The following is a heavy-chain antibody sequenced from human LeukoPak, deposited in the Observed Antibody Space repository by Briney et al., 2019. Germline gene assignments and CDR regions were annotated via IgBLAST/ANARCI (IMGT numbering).Heavy chain of an antibody. Sequence: PGGSLRLSCAASGFTFSSYAMSWVRQAPGKGLEWVSAISGSGGSTYYADSVKGRFTISRDNSKNTLYLQMNSLRAEDTAGYYCAREVMVVAATTFWYFDLWGRGTLVTVSS. D-gene: IGHD2-15*01. CDR1: GFTFSSYA. J-gene: IGHJ2*01. V-gene: IGHV3-23*01. CDR3: AREVMVVAATTFWYFDL. CDR2: ISGSGGST.